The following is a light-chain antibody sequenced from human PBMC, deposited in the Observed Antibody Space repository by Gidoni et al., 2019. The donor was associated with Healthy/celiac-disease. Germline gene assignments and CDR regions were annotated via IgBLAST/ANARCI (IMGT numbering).Light chain of an antibody. Sequence: DIQITHSPSSLSASVGDRHTITCRASQGIRNSLAWYQQKPGKAPKLLLYAASRLECGVPSRFSGSGSGTTYTLNISSLQPEDLATYYCQQYYSTPLTFGGGTKVEIK. V-gene: IGKV1-NL1*01. J-gene: IGKJ4*01. CDR1: QGIRNS. CDR2: AAS. CDR3: QQYYSTPLT.